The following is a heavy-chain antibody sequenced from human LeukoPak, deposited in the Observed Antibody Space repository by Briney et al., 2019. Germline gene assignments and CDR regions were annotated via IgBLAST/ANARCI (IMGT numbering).Heavy chain of an antibody. CDR3: ARDLLGIAAAGQEYFYMDV. Sequence: ASVKVSCKASGYTFTGYYMHWVRQAPGQGLEWMGWINPNSGGTNYAQKFQGRVTMTRDTSISTAYMEVTRLRSDDTAMYYRARDLLGIAAAGQEYFYMDVWGKGTTVTISS. D-gene: IGHD6-13*01. J-gene: IGHJ6*03. CDR1: GYTFTGYY. V-gene: IGHV1-2*02. CDR2: INPNSGGT.